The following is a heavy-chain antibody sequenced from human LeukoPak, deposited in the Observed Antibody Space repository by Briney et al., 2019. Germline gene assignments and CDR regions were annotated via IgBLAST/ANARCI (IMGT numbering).Heavy chain of an antibody. Sequence: PGGSLRLSCAASGFTLNNAWMSWVRQAPGKGLEWVGRIKSKTDGGTTYAAPVKGRFTISRDDSKNTLYLQMNSLKTEDTAVYYCTTLNWGWGQGTLVTVSS. J-gene: IGHJ4*02. CDR3: TTLNWG. CDR1: GFTLNNAW. CDR2: IKSKTDGGTT. D-gene: IGHD7-27*01. V-gene: IGHV3-15*01.